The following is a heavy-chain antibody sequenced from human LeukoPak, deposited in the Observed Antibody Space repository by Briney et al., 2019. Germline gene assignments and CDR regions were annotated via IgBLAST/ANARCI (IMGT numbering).Heavy chain of an antibody. CDR3: ASGHYYGLGSYLSFDY. J-gene: IGHJ4*02. CDR2: TIPIFGTA. CDR1: GGTFSSYA. Sequence: SVKVSCKSSGGTFSSYAIGWVRPPPGQGLEWMGVTIPIFGTANYAQKFQGRVTINVDKYRRTAYMELISLRSGVTSVYYCASGHYYGLGSYLSFDYWGQGTLVTVSS. V-gene: IGHV1-69*06. D-gene: IGHD3-10*01.